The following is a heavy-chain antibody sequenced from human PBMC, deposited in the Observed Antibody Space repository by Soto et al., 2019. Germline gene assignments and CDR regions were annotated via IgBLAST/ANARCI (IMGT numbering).Heavy chain of an antibody. CDR2: IDPSDSYT. V-gene: IGHV5-10-1*01. D-gene: IGHD2-15*01. J-gene: IGHJ3*02. Sequence: GESLKISCKGSGYSFTGYWISWVRQMPGKGLEWMGRIDPSDSYTNYSPSFQGHVTISADKSISTAYLQWSSLKASDTAMYYCARHGHRYCSGGSCYADHDAFDIWGQGTMVTVSS. CDR3: ARHGHRYCSGGSCYADHDAFDI. CDR1: GYSFTGYW.